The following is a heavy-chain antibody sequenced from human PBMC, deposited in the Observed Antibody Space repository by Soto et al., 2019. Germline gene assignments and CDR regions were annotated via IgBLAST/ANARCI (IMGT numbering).Heavy chain of an antibody. CDR3: ARGEGMITFGGVISDY. CDR1: GSTFSSYG. V-gene: IGHV3-33*01. D-gene: IGHD3-16*01. J-gene: IGHJ4*02. CDR2: IWYDGSNK. Sequence: QVQLVESGGGVVQPGRSLRLSCAASGSTFSSYGMHWVRQAPGKGLEWVAVIWYDGSNKYYADSVKGRFTISRDNSKNTLYLQMNSLRAEDTAVYYCARGEGMITFGGVISDYWGQGTLVTVSS.